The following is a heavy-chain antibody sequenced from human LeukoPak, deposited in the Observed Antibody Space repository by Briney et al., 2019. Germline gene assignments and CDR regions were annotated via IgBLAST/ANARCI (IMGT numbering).Heavy chain of an antibody. V-gene: IGHV3-11*04. CDR2: ISSSGSTI. CDR1: GFTFSDYY. Sequence: PGGSLRLPCAASGFTFSDYYMSWIRQAPGKGLEWVSYISSSGSTIYYADSVKGRFTISRDNAKNSLYLQMNSLRAEDTAVYYCGRDRRQIYYGVDVWGQGTTVTVSS. CDR3: GRDRRQIYYGVDV. J-gene: IGHJ6*02.